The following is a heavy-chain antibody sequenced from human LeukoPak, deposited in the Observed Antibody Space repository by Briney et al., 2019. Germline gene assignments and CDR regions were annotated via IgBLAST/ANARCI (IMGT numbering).Heavy chain of an antibody. J-gene: IGHJ4*02. Sequence: ASVTVSCKSSGYTFTDHYLHWVRQAPGQGLEWMAWINSHSGDSNFAQKLQGRVTMTRDRSSSTAYMELTGLIHDDTAVYYCARGGNSVYYPCDYWGQGTRINVSS. D-gene: IGHD5/OR15-5a*01. CDR1: GYTFTDHY. CDR3: ARGGNSVYYPCDY. CDR2: INSHSGDS. V-gene: IGHV1-2*02.